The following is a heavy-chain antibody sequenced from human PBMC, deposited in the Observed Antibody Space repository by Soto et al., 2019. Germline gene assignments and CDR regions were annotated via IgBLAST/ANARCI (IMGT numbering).Heavy chain of an antibody. CDR3: ARYRGYCSGGRCASDWFDP. CDR1: GYTFISFA. D-gene: IGHD2-15*01. J-gene: IGHJ5*02. CDR2: INPYSGDT. V-gene: IGHV1-18*01. Sequence: QVQLMQSGPEVKKPGASVKVSCKASGYTFISFAFSWVRQAPGQGLEWMGGINPYSGDTNYAQKFQGRVTMTTDKATSQAYMERGSLRSDATAVYYCARYRGYCSGGRCASDWFDPWGQGTLVTVP.